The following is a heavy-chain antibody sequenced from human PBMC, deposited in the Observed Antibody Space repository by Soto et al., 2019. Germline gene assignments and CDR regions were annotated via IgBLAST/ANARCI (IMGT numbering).Heavy chain of an antibody. CDR2: INAGNGNT. J-gene: IGHJ4*02. V-gene: IGHV1-3*01. CDR3: ARGNSSGGEVELFFDY. CDR1: GYTFTSYA. Sequence: GASVKVSCNASGYTFTSYAMHWVRQAPGQRLEWMGWINAGNGNTKYSQKFQGRVTITRDTSASTAYMELSSLRSEDTAVYYCARGNSSGGEVELFFDYWGQGTLVTVSS. D-gene: IGHD6-19*01.